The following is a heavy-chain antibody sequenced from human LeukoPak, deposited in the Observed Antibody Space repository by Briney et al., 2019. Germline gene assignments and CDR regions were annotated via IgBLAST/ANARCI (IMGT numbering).Heavy chain of an antibody. CDR2: IYYSGST. CDR3: ATRIFWPGPQL. V-gene: IGHV4-39*07. D-gene: IGHD3-9*01. CDR1: GGSISSSSYY. J-gene: IGHJ4*02. Sequence: SETLSITCTVSGGSISSSSYYWGWIRQPPGKGLEWIGSIYYSGSTYYNPSLKSRVTISVDTSKNQFSLKLSSVTAADTAVYYSATRIFWPGPQLWGQGTLVTVSS.